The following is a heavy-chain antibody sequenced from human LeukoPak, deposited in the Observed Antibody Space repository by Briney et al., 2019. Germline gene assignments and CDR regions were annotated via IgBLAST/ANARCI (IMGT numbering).Heavy chain of an antibody. Sequence: SESLSLTCTVSGGSISSYYWSWIRQPPRKGLEWIGYIYYSGSTNYNPSLKSRVTISVDTSKNQFSLKLSSVTAADTAVYCCAREAPDSSGYLVDYWGQGTLVTVSS. CDR2: IYYSGST. J-gene: IGHJ4*02. CDR3: AREAPDSSGYLVDY. D-gene: IGHD3-22*01. CDR1: GGSISSYY. V-gene: IGHV4-59*01.